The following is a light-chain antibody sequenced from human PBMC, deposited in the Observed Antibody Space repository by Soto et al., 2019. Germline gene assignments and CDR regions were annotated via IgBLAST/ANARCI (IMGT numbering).Light chain of an antibody. Sequence: QSALTQPASVSGSPGQSITISCTGTSSDVGSYNLVSWYQQHPGKAPKLMISEVSDRSSGVSNRFSASKSGNTASLTISGLQAQDEADYYCSSYTSSSTLVVFGGGTKVTVL. J-gene: IGLJ2*01. V-gene: IGLV2-14*02. CDR1: SSDVGSYNL. CDR3: SSYTSSSTLVV. CDR2: EVS.